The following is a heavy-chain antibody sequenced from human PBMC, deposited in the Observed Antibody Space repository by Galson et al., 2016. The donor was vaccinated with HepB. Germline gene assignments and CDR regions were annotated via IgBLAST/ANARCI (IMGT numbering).Heavy chain of an antibody. J-gene: IGHJ4*02. CDR3: VKAIPDANYISGCDY. CDR1: GFSFSNYD. CDR2: ISGSGAKT. Sequence: SLRLSCAASGFSFSNYDMSWARQASGKGPEWVSTISGSGAKTYYADSVKGRSTISRDNPENTVYLQMDSLKVEDTAIYYCVKAIPDANYISGCDYWGQGTLVTVSS. D-gene: IGHD4/OR15-4a*01. V-gene: IGHV3-23*01.